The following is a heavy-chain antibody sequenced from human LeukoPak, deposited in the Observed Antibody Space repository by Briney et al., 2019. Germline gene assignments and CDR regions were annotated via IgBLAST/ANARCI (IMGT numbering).Heavy chain of an antibody. CDR1: GGSVGSSTYY. J-gene: IGHJ5*02. CDR2: IAYSGST. Sequence: SETLSLTCTVSGGSVGSSTYYWGWIRQPPGKRLEWIASIAYSGSTYNPSLKSRVTISVDTSKNQFSLKLSSVTAADTAVYYCARLGFCTSTSCPWGQGTLVTVSS. D-gene: IGHD2-2*01. CDR3: ARLGFCTSTSCP. V-gene: IGHV4-39*01.